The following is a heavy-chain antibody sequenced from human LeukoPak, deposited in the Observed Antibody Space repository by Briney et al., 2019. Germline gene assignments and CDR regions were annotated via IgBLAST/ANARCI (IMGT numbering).Heavy chain of an antibody. Sequence: SETLSLTCAVYGGSFSGYYWSWIRQPPGKALEWIGEINHSGSTNYNPSLKSRVTISVDTSKNQFSLKLNSVTAADTAFYFCARQTGSGLFILPGGQGTLVTVSS. V-gene: IGHV4-34*01. J-gene: IGHJ4*02. CDR2: INHSGST. CDR3: ARQTGSGLFILP. CDR1: GGSFSGYY. D-gene: IGHD3-10*01.